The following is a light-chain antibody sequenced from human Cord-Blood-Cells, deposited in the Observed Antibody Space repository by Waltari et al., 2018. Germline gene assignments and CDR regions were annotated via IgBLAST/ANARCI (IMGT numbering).Light chain of an antibody. CDR1: QSVSSY. Sequence: EIVLTQSPATLSLSPGERATLSCRASQSVSSYLAWYQQKPGQAPSLLIYDASNRATGIPARFSVSGSGTDFTLTISSLEPEDFAVYYCQQRSNWPRYSFGQGTKLEIK. V-gene: IGKV3-11*01. CDR3: QQRSNWPRYS. CDR2: DAS. J-gene: IGKJ2*03.